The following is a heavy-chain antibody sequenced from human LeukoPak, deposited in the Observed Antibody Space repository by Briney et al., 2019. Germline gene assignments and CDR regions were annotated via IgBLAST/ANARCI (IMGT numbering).Heavy chain of an antibody. CDR1: GGSISSGSYS. CDR3: ARGLLGGYSGYDAVDAFDI. D-gene: IGHD5-12*01. Sequence: SETLSLTCAVSGGSISSGSYSWSWIRQPPGKGLEWIGYIYPRGSTYYNPSLKSRVILSLDKSANQFSLNLSSVTAADTAVYYCARGLLGGYSGYDAVDAFDIWSQGTMVTVSS. J-gene: IGHJ3*02. V-gene: IGHV4-30-2*01. CDR2: IYPRGST.